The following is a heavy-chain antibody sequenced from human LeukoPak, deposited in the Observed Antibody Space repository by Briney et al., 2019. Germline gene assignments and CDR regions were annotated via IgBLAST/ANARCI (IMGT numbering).Heavy chain of an antibody. CDR2: IYSGGST. J-gene: IGHJ4*02. V-gene: IGHV3-66*02. Sequence: GRSLRLSCAASGFTVSSNYMSWVRQAPGKGLEWVSVIYSGGSTYYADSVKGRFTISRDNSKNTLYLQMNSLRAEDTAVYYCARDGATRHFDYWGQGTLVTVSS. D-gene: IGHD1-26*01. CDR1: GFTVSSNY. CDR3: ARDGATRHFDY.